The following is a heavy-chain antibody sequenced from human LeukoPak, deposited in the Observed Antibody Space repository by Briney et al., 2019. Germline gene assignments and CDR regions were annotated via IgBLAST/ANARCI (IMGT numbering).Heavy chain of an antibody. V-gene: IGHV4-59*01. D-gene: IGHD3-16*01. J-gene: IGHJ6*03. CDR1: GGSTSSYY. CDR3: ARVMDTGYGGKLLGYYYYMDV. CDR2: IHYSGST. Sequence: KPSETLSLTCTVSGGSTSSYYWSWIRQPPGKGLEWIGYIHYSGSTNNNPSLKSRVTISVDTSKNQFSLKLSSVTAADTAVYYCARVMDTGYGGKLLGYYYYMDVWGKGTTVTVSS.